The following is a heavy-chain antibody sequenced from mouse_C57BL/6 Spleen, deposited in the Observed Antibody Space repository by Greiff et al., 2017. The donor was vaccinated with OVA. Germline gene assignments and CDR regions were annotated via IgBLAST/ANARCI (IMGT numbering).Heavy chain of an antibody. Sequence: VKLMESGPELVKPGASVKISCKASGYAFSSSWMNWVKQRPGKGLEWIGRIYPGDGDTNYNGKFKGKATLTADKSSSTAYMQLSSLTSEDSAVYFCARWGDYDGGFAYWGQGTLVTVSA. J-gene: IGHJ3*01. CDR3: ARWGDYDGGFAY. CDR2: IYPGDGDT. CDR1: GYAFSSSW. V-gene: IGHV1-82*01. D-gene: IGHD2-4*01.